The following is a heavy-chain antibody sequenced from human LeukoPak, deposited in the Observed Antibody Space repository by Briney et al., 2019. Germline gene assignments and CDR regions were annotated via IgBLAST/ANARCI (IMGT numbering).Heavy chain of an antibody. J-gene: IGHJ4*02. Sequence: QPGGSLRLSCAASGFTFSSYGMHWVRQAPGKGLEWVAVISYDGSNKYYADSVKGRFTISRDNSKNTLYLQMDSLRAEDTAVYYCAKVGVGQQLVRSYFACWGQGTLVTVSS. D-gene: IGHD6-13*01. CDR3: AKVGVGQQLVRSYFAC. V-gene: IGHV3-30*18. CDR1: GFTFSSYG. CDR2: ISYDGSNK.